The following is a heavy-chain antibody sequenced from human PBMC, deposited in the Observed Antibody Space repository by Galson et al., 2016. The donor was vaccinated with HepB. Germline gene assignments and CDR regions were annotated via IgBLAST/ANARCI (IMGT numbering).Heavy chain of an antibody. Sequence: SLRLSCAVSGLTFSNYAMTRVRQAPGKGLEWVSTIRDNGDRTSYADSVKGRFTISRDNSKNTLYLQMNSLRADDTALYYCARRWDAFDLCGQGTMVTVSS. V-gene: IGHV3-23*01. D-gene: IGHD2-15*01. CDR3: ARRWDAFDL. J-gene: IGHJ3*01. CDR1: GLTFSNYA. CDR2: IRDNGDRT.